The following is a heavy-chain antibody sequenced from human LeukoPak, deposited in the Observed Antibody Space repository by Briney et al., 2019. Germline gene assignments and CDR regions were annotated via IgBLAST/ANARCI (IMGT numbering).Heavy chain of an antibody. Sequence: SGTLSLTCAVSGGSISSSNWWSWVRQPPGKGLEWIGEIYHTGSTNYNPSLKSRVTISVDKSKNQFSLKLSSVTAADTAVYYCARGGMVRGVIVYYYYGMDVWGKGTTVTVSP. D-gene: IGHD3-10*01. J-gene: IGHJ6*04. CDR3: ARGGMVRGVIVYYYYGMDV. CDR1: GGSISSSNW. V-gene: IGHV4-4*02. CDR2: IYHTGST.